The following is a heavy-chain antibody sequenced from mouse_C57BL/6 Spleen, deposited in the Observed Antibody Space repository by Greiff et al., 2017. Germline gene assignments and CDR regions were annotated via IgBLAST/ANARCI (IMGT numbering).Heavy chain of an antibody. V-gene: IGHV1-5*01. J-gene: IGHJ3*01. CDR2: IYPGNSDT. D-gene: IGHD1-1*01. Sequence: EVQLQQSGTVLARPGASVKMSCKTSGYTFTSYWMHWVKQRPGQGLEWIGAIYPGNSDTSYNQKFKGKAKLTAVTSASTAYMELSSLTNEDSAVYYCTIYYGSSSPWFAYWGQGTLVTVSA. CDR1: GYTFTSYW. CDR3: TIYYGSSSPWFAY.